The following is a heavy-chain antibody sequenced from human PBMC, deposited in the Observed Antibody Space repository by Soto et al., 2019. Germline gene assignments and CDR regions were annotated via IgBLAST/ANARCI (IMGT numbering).Heavy chain of an antibody. CDR2: IYYSGNT. Sequence: SETLSLTCTVSGGSTSSDNYWSWIRQPPGKGLEWIGHIYYSGNTDYNPSLKSRLAISIDTSKNQLSLKVRSVTAADTAVYYCARVGERWQYFDWFYYFDSWGQGALVTVSS. J-gene: IGHJ4*02. CDR1: GGSTSSDNY. D-gene: IGHD3-9*01. V-gene: IGHV4-59*01. CDR3: ARVGERWQYFDWFYYFDS.